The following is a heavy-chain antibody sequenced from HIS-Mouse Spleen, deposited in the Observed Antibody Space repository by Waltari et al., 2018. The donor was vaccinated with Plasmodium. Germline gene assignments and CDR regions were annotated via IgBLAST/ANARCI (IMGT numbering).Heavy chain of an antibody. V-gene: IGHV3-7*01. CDR2: IKKDGSEK. Sequence: EVQLVESGGGLVQPGGSLRLSCAASGFTFSRYWMSWVSQAPGKGLDGVANIKKDGSEKYYVDSVKGRFTISRDNAKNSLYLQMNSLRAEDTAVYYCASSWYWYFDLWGRGTLVTVSS. J-gene: IGHJ2*01. CDR3: ASSWYWYFDL. CDR1: GFTFSRYW. D-gene: IGHD6-13*01.